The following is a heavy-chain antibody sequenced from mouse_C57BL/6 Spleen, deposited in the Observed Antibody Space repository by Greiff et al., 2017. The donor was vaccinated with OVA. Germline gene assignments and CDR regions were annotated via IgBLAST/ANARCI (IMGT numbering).Heavy chain of an antibody. CDR3: AREGDGSSFYWYFDV. D-gene: IGHD1-1*01. CDR2: ISDGGSYT. Sequence: EVKVVESGGGLVKPGGSLKLSCAASGFTFSSYAMSWVRQTPEKRLEWVATISDGGSYTYYPDNVKGRFTISRDNAKNNLYLQMSHLKSEDTAMYYCAREGDGSSFYWYFDVWGTGTTVTVSS. CDR1: GFTFSSYA. V-gene: IGHV5-4*01. J-gene: IGHJ1*03.